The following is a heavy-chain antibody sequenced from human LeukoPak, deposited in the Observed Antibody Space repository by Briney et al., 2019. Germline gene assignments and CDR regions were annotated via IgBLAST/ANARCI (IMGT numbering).Heavy chain of an antibody. J-gene: IGHJ4*02. CDR3: ARGYCSSTSCWFDY. D-gene: IGHD2-2*01. CDR1: GGTFSSYA. CDR2: IIPIFGTA. V-gene: IGHV1-69*05. Sequence: ASVKVSCKASGGTFSSYAISWVRQAPGQGLEWMGGIIPIFGTANYAQKFQGRVKITTDESTSTAYMELSSLRSEDTAVYYCARGYCSSTSCWFDYWGQGTLVTVSS.